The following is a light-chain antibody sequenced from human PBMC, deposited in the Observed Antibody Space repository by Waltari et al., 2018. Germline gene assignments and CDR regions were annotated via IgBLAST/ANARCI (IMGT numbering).Light chain of an antibody. CDR3: SSYTSSSTLWV. J-gene: IGLJ3*02. CDR2: DVS. CDR1: SSDVGSYDL. Sequence: QSALTQPASVSGSPGQSITISCTGTSSDVGSYDLVSWYQQHPGKAPKLMISDVSNRPSGVSNRFSGSKSGNTASLTISGLQAEDGADYYCSSYTSSSTLWVFGGGTKLTVL. V-gene: IGLV2-14*02.